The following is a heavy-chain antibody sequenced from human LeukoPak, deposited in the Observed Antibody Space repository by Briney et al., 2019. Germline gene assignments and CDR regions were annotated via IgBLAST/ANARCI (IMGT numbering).Heavy chain of an antibody. Sequence: ASVKVSCKASGYTFTSYGISWVRQAPGQGLEWMGWISAYNGNTNYAQKLQGRVTMTTDTSTSTAYMELRSLRSDDPAVYYCARIAKYSSSFDFDYWGQGTLVTVSS. CDR2: ISAYNGNT. V-gene: IGHV1-18*01. J-gene: IGHJ4*02. CDR3: ARIAKYSSSFDFDY. CDR1: GYTFTSYG. D-gene: IGHD6-6*01.